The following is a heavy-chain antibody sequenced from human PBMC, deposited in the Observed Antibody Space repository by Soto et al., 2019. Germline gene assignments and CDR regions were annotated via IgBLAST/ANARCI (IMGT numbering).Heavy chain of an antibody. V-gene: IGHV4-39*01. J-gene: IGHJ6*03. D-gene: IGHD3-3*01. CDR1: GGSVSSGSYY. CDR2: IYYSGST. Sequence: SETLSLTCTVSGGSVSSGSYYWSWIRQPQGKGMEWIGCIYYSGSTNYNPSIKSRVTISVDTSKNQFSLKLSSVTAADTAVYYCARQVRFLEWFVYYYMDVWGKGTTVTV. CDR3: ARQVRFLEWFVYYYMDV.